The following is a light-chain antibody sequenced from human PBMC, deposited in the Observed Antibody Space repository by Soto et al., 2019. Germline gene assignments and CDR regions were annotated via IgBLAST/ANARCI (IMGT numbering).Light chain of an antibody. CDR2: GAS. CDR1: QSVSSN. CDR3: QQYNNWPPRT. V-gene: IGKV3-15*01. Sequence: EIVMTQSPATLSVSPGERATLSCRASQSVSSNLAWYQQKPGQAPRLLIYGASTRATGIPARFSGSGSGTEFTLTISSRQSEDFAVYYCQQYNNWPPRTFGQGTKVELK. J-gene: IGKJ1*01.